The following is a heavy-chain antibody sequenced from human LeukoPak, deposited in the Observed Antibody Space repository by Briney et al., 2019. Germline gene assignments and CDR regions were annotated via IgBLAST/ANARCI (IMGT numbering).Heavy chain of an antibody. CDR1: GGSVYSGSSY. V-gene: IGHV4-61*01. CDR2: VYYSGST. CDR3: ARDNGYNGDLDY. D-gene: IGHD5-24*01. Sequence: PSETLSLTCTASGGSVYSGSSYWSWIRQPPGKGLEWIGYVYYSGSTNYNPSLRSRVTISVDTSKNQFSLKLTSVTAADTAVYYCARDNGYNGDLDYWGQGTLVTVSS. J-gene: IGHJ4*02.